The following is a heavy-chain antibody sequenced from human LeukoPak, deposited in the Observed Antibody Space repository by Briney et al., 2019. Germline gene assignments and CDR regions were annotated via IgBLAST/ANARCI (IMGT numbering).Heavy chain of an antibody. CDR2: IYSGGST. Sequence: GGSLRLSCSASGFTFSRYGMHWVRQAPGKGLEWVSVIYSGGSTYYADSVKGRFTISRDNSKNTLYLQMNSLRAEDTAVYYCARGLRGTYFDYWGQGTLVTVSS. CDR3: ARGLRGTYFDY. J-gene: IGHJ4*02. V-gene: IGHV3-53*01. D-gene: IGHD5/OR15-5a*01. CDR1: GFTFSRYG.